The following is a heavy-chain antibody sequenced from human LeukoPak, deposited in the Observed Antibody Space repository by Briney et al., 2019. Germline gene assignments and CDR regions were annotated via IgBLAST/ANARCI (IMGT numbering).Heavy chain of an antibody. J-gene: IGHJ6*02. CDR3: VRRAAVRGMDF. Sequence: GGSLRLSCTGSGFIFDTHTLTWVRQAPGMGLEWVASISGSGDSTNYGDSVKGRFTISRDNFKRTVHLEMSNLRADDTAMYYCVRRAAVRGMDFWGLGTAVMVSS. CDR2: ISGSGDST. V-gene: IGHV3-23*01. CDR1: GFIFDTHT. D-gene: IGHD1-14*01.